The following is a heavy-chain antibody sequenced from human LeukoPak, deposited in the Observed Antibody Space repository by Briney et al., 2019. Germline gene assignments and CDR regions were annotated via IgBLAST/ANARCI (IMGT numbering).Heavy chain of an antibody. Sequence: SETLSLTCTVSGGSISSYYWSWIRQPPGKGLKWIGYIYYSGSTNYNPSLKSRVTISVDTSKNQFSLKLSSVTAADTAVYYCARLRGSVSWYFDLWGRGTLVTVSS. D-gene: IGHD3-10*01. V-gene: IGHV4-59*08. CDR3: ARLRGSVSWYFDL. CDR2: IYYSGST. J-gene: IGHJ2*01. CDR1: GGSISSYY.